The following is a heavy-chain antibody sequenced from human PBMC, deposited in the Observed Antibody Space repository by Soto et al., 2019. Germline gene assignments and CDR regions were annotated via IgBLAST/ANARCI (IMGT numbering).Heavy chain of an antibody. CDR2: ISYDGSNK. CDR1: GFTFSSYA. Sequence: QVQLVESGGGVVQPGRSLRLSCAASGFTFSSYAMHWVRQAPGKGLEWVAVISYDGSNKYYADSVKGRFIISRDNSKNTLYLQMNSLRAEDTAVYYCARGSYYDYVWGSYRWDNWFDPWGQGTLVTVSS. V-gene: IGHV3-30-3*01. D-gene: IGHD3-16*02. J-gene: IGHJ5*02. CDR3: ARGSYYDYVWGSYRWDNWFDP.